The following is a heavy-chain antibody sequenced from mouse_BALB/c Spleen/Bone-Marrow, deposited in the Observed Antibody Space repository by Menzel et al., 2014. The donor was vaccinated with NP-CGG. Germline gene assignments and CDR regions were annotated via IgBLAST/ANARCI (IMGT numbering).Heavy chain of an antibody. CDR1: GFTFXDYY. V-gene: IGHV7-3*02. CDR2: IRNKAYGYTT. Sequence: EVKLVESGGGLVQPGGSLRLSCTPSGFTFXDYYMSWVCQPPGKALEWLAFIRNKAYGYTTEYSASVRGRFTISRDNSQSILYLQMNTLRAEDSATYYCARFPMDYWGQGTSVTVSS. J-gene: IGHJ4*01. CDR3: ARFPMDY.